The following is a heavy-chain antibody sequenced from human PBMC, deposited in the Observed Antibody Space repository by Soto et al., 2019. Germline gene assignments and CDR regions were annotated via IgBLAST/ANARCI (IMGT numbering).Heavy chain of an antibody. Sequence: GGSLRLSCAASGFTVSSNYMSWVRQAPGKGLEWVSVIYSGGSTYYADSVKGRFTISRDNSKNTLYLQMNSLRAEDTAVYYCARVHTGEGRTDAFDIWGQGTMVTVSS. V-gene: IGHV3-53*01. J-gene: IGHJ3*02. CDR1: GFTVSSNY. D-gene: IGHD7-27*01. CDR3: ARVHTGEGRTDAFDI. CDR2: IYSGGST.